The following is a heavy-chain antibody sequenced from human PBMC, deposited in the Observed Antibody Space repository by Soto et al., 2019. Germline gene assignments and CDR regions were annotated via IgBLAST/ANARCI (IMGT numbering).Heavy chain of an antibody. CDR1: GVTFSSYA. Sequence: SVKVSCKASGVTFSSYAISWVRQAPGQGLEWMGGIIPIFGTANYAQKFQGRVTITADESTSTAYMELSGLRSEDTAVYYCVLQLWPQGQVDYWGQGTLVTVSS. D-gene: IGHD5-18*01. CDR3: VLQLWPQGQVDY. CDR2: IIPIFGTA. J-gene: IGHJ4*02. V-gene: IGHV1-69*13.